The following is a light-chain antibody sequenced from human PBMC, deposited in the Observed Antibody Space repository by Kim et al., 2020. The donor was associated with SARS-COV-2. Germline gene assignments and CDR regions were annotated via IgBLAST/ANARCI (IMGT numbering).Light chain of an antibody. CDR2: AAS. Sequence: SASVGDRVTITCRASQSISTYVNWYQQKPGKAPKLLIYAASTLRSGVPSRFSGSGSGTDFTLTISSLQPEDFATYYCQQSYSNPYTFAQGTKLEI. V-gene: IGKV1-39*01. J-gene: IGKJ2*01. CDR1: QSISTY. CDR3: QQSYSNPYT.